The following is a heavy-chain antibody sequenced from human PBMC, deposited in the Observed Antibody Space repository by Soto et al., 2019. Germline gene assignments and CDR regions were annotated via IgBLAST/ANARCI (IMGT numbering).Heavy chain of an antibody. J-gene: IGHJ6*02. CDR1: GFTFSSYG. D-gene: IGHD6-6*01. Sequence: QAQLVESGGGVVQPGRSLRLSCAASGFTFSSYGMHWVRQAPGKGLEWVAVISYDGSNKYYADSVKGRFTISRDNSKNPLYLQMNSLRAEDTAVYYCAKEKGELVLYYYYGMDVWGQGTTVTVSS. CDR2: ISYDGSNK. CDR3: AKEKGELVLYYYYGMDV. V-gene: IGHV3-30*18.